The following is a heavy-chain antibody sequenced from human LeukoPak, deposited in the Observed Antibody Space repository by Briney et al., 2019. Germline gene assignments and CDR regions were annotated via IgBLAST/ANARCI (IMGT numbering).Heavy chain of an antibody. Sequence: GGSLSLPCAASGFTFSSYSMNWVRQAPGKGLEWVSSTSSSSSNIYYADSVKGRFTISRDNAKNSLYLQMNSLRAEDTAVYYCVRDRGYSSGWYYFDYWGQGALVTVSS. D-gene: IGHD6-19*01. CDR1: GFTFSSYS. CDR2: TSSSSSNI. J-gene: IGHJ4*02. CDR3: VRDRGYSSGWYYFDY. V-gene: IGHV3-21*01.